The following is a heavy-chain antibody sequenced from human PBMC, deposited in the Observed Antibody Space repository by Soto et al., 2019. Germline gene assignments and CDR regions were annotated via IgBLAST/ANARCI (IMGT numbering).Heavy chain of an antibody. V-gene: IGHV1-18*01. Sequence: QVPLVQSGAEVKKPGASVKVSCKASGYTFTSYGISWVRQAPGQGLEWMGWISAYNGNTNYAQKLQGRVTMTTDTASSTAYMELRSLRTDDTAVYYCAREMGTTVTTGYGMDVWGQGTTVAVSS. CDR3: AREMGTTVTTGYGMDV. D-gene: IGHD4-17*01. CDR2: ISAYNGNT. CDR1: GYTFTSYG. J-gene: IGHJ6*02.